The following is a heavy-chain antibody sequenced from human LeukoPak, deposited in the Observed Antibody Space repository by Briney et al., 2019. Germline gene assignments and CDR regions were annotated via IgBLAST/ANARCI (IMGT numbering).Heavy chain of an antibody. D-gene: IGHD5-18*01. Sequence: SETLSLSCAVSGDSISSSNWWSWVRQSPGKGLGWIGEIYHSGNTNYNPSLKSRVTISVDTSKNQFSLKLSSVTAADTAVYYCARVSGGYSYGHGDGSYYYYMDVWGKGTTVTISS. CDR2: IYHSGNT. CDR1: GDSISSSNW. J-gene: IGHJ6*03. CDR3: ARVSGGYSYGHGDGSYYYYMDV. V-gene: IGHV4-4*02.